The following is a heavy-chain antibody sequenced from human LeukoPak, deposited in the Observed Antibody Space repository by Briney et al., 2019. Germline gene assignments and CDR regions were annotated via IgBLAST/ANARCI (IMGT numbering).Heavy chain of an antibody. J-gene: IGHJ4*02. D-gene: IGHD3-22*01. Sequence: ASVKVSCKASVYTFTVYYMHWVRQAPGQGLDWMGWINPNSGGTNYAQKFQGRVTMTRDTSISTVYMELSSLRSEDTAVYYCARGYDSSGYYYGGTDYWGQGTLVTVSS. CDR2: INPNSGGT. CDR1: VYTFTVYY. CDR3: ARGYDSSGYYYGGTDY. V-gene: IGHV1-2*02.